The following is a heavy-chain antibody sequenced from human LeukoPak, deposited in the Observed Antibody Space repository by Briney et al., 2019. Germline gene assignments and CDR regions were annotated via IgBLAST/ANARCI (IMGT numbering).Heavy chain of an antibody. CDR2: ISFDGSNK. V-gene: IGHV3-30*18. CDR1: GFTFSSYD. D-gene: IGHD3-16*01. CDR3: AKDQGAD. Sequence: GGSLRLSCAASGFTFSSYDMHWVRQAPGKGLEWVAVISFDGSNKYYADSVKGRFTISRDNSKNTLYLRMSSLRADDAAVYYCAKDQGADWGQGTLLTVSS. J-gene: IGHJ4*02.